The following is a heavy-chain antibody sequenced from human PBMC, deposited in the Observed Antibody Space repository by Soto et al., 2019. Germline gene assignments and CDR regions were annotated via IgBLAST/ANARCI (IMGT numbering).Heavy chain of an antibody. V-gene: IGHV4-59*01. D-gene: IGHD3-3*01. CDR1: GGSISSYY. CDR3: ARENITIFGGYGMDV. CDR2: IYYSGST. Sequence: SETLSLTCTVSGGSISSYYWSWIRQPPGKGLEWIGYIYYSGSTNYNPSLKSRVTISVDTSKNQFSLKLSSVTAADTAVYYCARENITIFGGYGMDVWGQGTTVTVSS. J-gene: IGHJ6*02.